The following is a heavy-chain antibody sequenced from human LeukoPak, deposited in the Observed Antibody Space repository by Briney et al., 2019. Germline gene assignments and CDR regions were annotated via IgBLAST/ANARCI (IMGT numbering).Heavy chain of an antibody. D-gene: IGHD2-2*01. Sequence: PGGSLRLSCAASGFTFSGFVISWVRQAPGKGPQWVADISGSGGSTYYADSVKGRFSVSRDNSKNMVYLELNSLRAEDTAVYYCAKRDIVVVPAATHHGYWGQGTLVTVSS. CDR2: ISGSGGST. CDR3: AKRDIVVVPAATHHGY. V-gene: IGHV3-23*01. J-gene: IGHJ4*02. CDR1: GFTFSGFV.